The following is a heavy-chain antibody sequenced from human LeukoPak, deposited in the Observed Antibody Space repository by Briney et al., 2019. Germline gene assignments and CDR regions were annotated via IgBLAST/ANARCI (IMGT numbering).Heavy chain of an antibody. CDR1: GESFRAYY. CDR3: AGDPSSRYSSDWHFDY. J-gene: IGHJ4*02. CDR2: ISHSGST. D-gene: IGHD6-19*01. Sequence: SETLSLTCAVYGESFRAYYWTWLRQPPGKGLEWIGEISHSGSTNYNPSLKSRVTISVDTSKNQFSLRLSSVTAADTAVYYCAGDPSSRYSSDWHFDYWGQGTLVTVSS. V-gene: IGHV4-34*01.